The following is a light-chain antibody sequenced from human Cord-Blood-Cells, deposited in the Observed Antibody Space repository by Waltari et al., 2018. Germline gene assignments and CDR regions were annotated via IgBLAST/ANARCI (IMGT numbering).Light chain of an antibody. Sequence: EIVLTQSPGTRSLSPGERATLSCRANQSVSSSYLAWDQQKPGQAPRLLIYGASSRATGIPDRFSGSGSGTDFTLTISRLEPEDFAVYYCQQYGSSRFTFGPGTKVDIK. J-gene: IGKJ3*01. CDR2: GAS. CDR1: QSVSSSY. V-gene: IGKV3-20*01. CDR3: QQYGSSRFT.